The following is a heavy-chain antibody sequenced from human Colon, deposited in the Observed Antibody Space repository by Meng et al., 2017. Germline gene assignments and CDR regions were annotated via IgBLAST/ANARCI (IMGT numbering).Heavy chain of an antibody. V-gene: IGHV4-59*01. J-gene: IGHJ4*02. CDR3: AKYDRPPYCFEY. Sequence: QRHASVTGLLNTSETLSLTCTVSGGSISGNYWSWIRQSPGRGLEWIAYIYYTGSTNYNPSFKSRATISVDTSKNQFSLNLASVTAADTAVYYCAKYDRPPYCFEYWGQGTLVTVSS. D-gene: IGHD2-15*01. CDR1: GGSISGNY. CDR2: IYYTGST.